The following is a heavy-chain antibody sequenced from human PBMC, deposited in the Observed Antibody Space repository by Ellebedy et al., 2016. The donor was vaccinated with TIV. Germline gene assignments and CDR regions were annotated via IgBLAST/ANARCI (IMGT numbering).Heavy chain of an antibody. CDR2: ISDNGGNQ. V-gene: IGHV3-33*05. CDR1: GFTFSTYP. J-gene: IGHJ4*02. CDR3: ARDRGEGGLPSFFDS. D-gene: IGHD3-10*01. Sequence: PGGSLRLSCAASGFTFSTYPMHWVRQAPGKGREWVSVISDNGGNQYYSDSVKGRFTIPRDNAKNTLSLQMDSLRAEDTAVYYCARDRGEGGLPSFFDSWGQGTLVTGST.